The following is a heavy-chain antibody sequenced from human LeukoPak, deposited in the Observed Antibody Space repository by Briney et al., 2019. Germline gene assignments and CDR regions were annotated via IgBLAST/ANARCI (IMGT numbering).Heavy chain of an antibody. CDR3: ARDLVKYSSSPDAFDI. D-gene: IGHD6-6*01. V-gene: IGHV3-30*02. CDR2: IRYDGSNK. CDR1: GFTFSSYG. Sequence: PGGSLRLSCAASGFTFSSYGMHWVRQAPGKGLEWVAFIRYDGSNKYYADSVKGRFTISRDNAKNSLYLQMNSLRAEDTAVYYCARDLVKYSSSPDAFDIWGQGTMVTVSS. J-gene: IGHJ3*02.